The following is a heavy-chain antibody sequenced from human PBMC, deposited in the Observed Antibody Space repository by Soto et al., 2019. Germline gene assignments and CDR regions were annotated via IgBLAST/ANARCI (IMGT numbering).Heavy chain of an antibody. V-gene: IGHV3-23*01. CDR3: AVTPNCGRDCSAASYWYFDI. J-gene: IGHJ2*01. CDR2: ISGDSGRT. D-gene: IGHD2-21*02. CDR1: GLTFSNYA. Sequence: EVQLLESGGGLVQPGGSVRLSCAASGLTFSNYAMSWVRQAPGKGLEWVSAISGDSGRTYYADSVKGRFTISRDNSKNTLYLQMNTLRAEDTAVFYCAVTPNCGRDCSAASYWYFDICGRGTLVTVSS.